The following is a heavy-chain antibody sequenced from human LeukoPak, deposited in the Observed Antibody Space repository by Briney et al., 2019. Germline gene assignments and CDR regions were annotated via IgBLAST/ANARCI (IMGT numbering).Heavy chain of an antibody. CDR1: GGTFSSYA. D-gene: IGHD3-10*01. Sequence: ASVKVSCKASGGTFSSYAISWVRQAPGQGLEWMGGIIPIFGTANYAQKFQGRVTITRNTSISTAYMELRSLRSDDTAVYYCARGELLWFGELLDDAFDIWGQGTMVTVSS. V-gene: IGHV1-69*05. CDR2: IIPIFGTA. J-gene: IGHJ3*02. CDR3: ARGELLWFGELLDDAFDI.